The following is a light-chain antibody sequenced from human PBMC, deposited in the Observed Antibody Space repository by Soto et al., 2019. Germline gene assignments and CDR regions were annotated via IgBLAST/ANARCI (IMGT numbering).Light chain of an antibody. CDR3: QQYNNWWT. V-gene: IGKV3-20*01. J-gene: IGKJ1*01. CDR1: QSVSSTY. CDR2: GAS. Sequence: EIVLTQSPGTLSLSPGERATLSCRASQSVSSTYLGWYQQKPGQAPRLLIYGASSRATGIPDRFSGSGSGTDFTLIISSLQYEDFALYYCQQYNNWWTFGQGTEVEIK.